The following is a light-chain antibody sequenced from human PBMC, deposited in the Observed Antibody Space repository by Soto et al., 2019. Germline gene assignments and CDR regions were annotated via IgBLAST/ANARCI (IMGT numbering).Light chain of an antibody. J-gene: IGKJ5*01. Sequence: IQMTQSPSPLSASVADRIVITCRASQTIARYINWYQQKPGKAPKLLIYDASNLETGVPSRFSGSGSGTDFTFTISSLQPEDIATYYCQHCHSLPLTFGQGTRLEI. CDR1: QTIARY. V-gene: IGKV1-33*01. CDR2: DAS. CDR3: QHCHSLPLT.